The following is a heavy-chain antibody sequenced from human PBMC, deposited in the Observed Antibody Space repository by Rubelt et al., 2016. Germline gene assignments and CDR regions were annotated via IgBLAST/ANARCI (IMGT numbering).Heavy chain of an antibody. CDR2: ITHSGST. J-gene: IGHJ4*02. D-gene: IGHD6-13*01. CDR3: ARGQIAAAGAPFDY. CDR1: GGSFSGYY. Sequence: QVQLQQWGAGLLKPSETLSLTCAVYGGSFSGYYWSWIRQPPGKGLEWIGEITHSGSTNYNPSLKSRVTMSVDTSKNQFSLKLSSVTAADMAVYYCARGQIAAAGAPFDYWGQGTLVTVSS. V-gene: IGHV4-34*01.